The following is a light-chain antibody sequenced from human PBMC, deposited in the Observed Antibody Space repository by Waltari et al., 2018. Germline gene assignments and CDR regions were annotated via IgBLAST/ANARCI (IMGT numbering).Light chain of an antibody. CDR1: PSIRLN. Sequence: ETVVTQSPATLSVSPGERATLSCKTSPSIRLNLAWYQQKPGHAPRLLIYPASTRATGIPARFSGSGSETEFTLTISGLQAEDCAVYYCQQYNMWPPGTFGQGTKVEI. V-gene: IGKV3-15*01. CDR3: QQYNMWPPGT. J-gene: IGKJ1*01. CDR2: PAS.